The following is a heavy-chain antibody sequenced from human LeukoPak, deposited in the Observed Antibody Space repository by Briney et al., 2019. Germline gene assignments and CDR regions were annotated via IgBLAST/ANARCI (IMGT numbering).Heavy chain of an antibody. D-gene: IGHD3-10*01. CDR3: AASITMFDY. CDR1: GFTFSRYW. CDR2: LKEDGTVK. Sequence: GVSLRLSCAASGFTFSRYWVSWVPQAPGKGREWVANLKEDGTVKYYVESVKGRYTISRDNAKNSLHLQMNSLRAEDTAVYYCAASITMFDYWGQGTLVTVSS. V-gene: IGHV3-7*02. J-gene: IGHJ4*02.